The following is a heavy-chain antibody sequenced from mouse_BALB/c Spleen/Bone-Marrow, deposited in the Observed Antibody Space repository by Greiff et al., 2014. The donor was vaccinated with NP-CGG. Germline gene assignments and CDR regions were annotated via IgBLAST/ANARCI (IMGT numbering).Heavy chain of an antibody. J-gene: IGHJ3*01. CDR1: GFTFSSYG. CDR2: ISSGGSYT. V-gene: IGHV5-6*01. D-gene: IGHD2-10*01. CDR3: ARGGGAYYGNYWFAY. Sequence: EVQLVESGGDLVKPGGSLKLSCAASGFTFSSYGMSWVRQTPDKRLEWVATISSGGSYTYYPDSVKGRFTISRDNAKNTLYLQMSSLKSEDTAMYYCARGGGAYYGNYWFAYRGQGTLVTVSA.